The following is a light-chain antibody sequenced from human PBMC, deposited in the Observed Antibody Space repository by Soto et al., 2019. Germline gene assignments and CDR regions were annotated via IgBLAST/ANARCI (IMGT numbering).Light chain of an antibody. CDR2: SNN. J-gene: IGLJ3*02. CDR1: SSNIGSNT. V-gene: IGLV1-44*01. Sequence: QSVLTQPPSASGTPGQRVTISCSGSSSNIGSNTVNWYQQLPGTAPKLLISSNNQRPSGVPDRFSGSKSGTSASLAISGLQSEDEAEYYCAAWDDSLNGWVFGGGTKLTVL. CDR3: AAWDDSLNGWV.